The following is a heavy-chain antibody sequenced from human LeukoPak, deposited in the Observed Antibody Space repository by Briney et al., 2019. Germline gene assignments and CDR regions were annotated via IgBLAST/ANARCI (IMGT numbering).Heavy chain of an antibody. CDR2: IRAKTEGGTA. J-gene: IGHJ4*02. CDR3: TTWTSH. D-gene: IGHD3/OR15-3a*01. V-gene: IGHV3-15*01. Sequence: PGGSPRLSCAASGFTFSNAWMTWVRQAPGKGLEWVGLIRAKTEGGTAEYAAPVKGRFTISRDDSKHTLYLQMNSPRNEDTAVYYCTTWTSHWGQGTLVAVSS. CDR1: GFTFSNAW.